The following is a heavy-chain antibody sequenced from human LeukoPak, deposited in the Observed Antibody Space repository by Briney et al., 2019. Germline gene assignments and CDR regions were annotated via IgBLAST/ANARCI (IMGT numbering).Heavy chain of an antibody. D-gene: IGHD6-19*01. V-gene: IGHV3-30*18. CDR1: GFTFSSYG. Sequence: GGTLRLSCAASGFTFSSYGMSWVRQAPGKGLEWVAVIRGGGSSTYYADSVKGRFTISRDNSKNTLYLQMNSLRAEDTAVYYCAKDGLAVAGRKGASYFDYWGQGTLVTVSS. CDR3: AKDGLAVAGRKGASYFDY. J-gene: IGHJ4*02. CDR2: IRGGGSST.